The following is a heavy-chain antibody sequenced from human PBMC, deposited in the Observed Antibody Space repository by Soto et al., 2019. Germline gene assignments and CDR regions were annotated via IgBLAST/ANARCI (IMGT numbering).Heavy chain of an antibody. CDR3: ARLVLIGLYYYYGMDV. Sequence: TSETLSLTCSVSGGSVNSGGYSWSWIRQPPGKGLEWTGFISPSGSPAYNPSLKSRVTISVDRSNNQISLELSSVTAADTAVHYCARLVLIGLYYYYGMDVWGQGTTVTVSS. CDR2: ISPSGSP. D-gene: IGHD2-8*01. CDR1: GGSVNSGGYS. J-gene: IGHJ6*02. V-gene: IGHV4-30-2*01.